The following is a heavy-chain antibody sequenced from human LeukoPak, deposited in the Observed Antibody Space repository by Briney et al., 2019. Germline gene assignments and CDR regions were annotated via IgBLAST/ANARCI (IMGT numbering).Heavy chain of an antibody. Sequence: PSETLSLTCTVSGGSISSGDYYWSWIRQPPGKGLEWIGYIYYSGSTYYNPSLKSRVTISVDTSKNQFSLKLSSVTAADTAVYYCARAGDYYDSSGYYYSDDAFDIWGQGTMVTVSS. CDR2: IYYSGST. J-gene: IGHJ3*02. CDR1: GGSISSGDYY. D-gene: IGHD3-22*01. V-gene: IGHV4-30-4*01. CDR3: ARAGDYYDSSGYYYSDDAFDI.